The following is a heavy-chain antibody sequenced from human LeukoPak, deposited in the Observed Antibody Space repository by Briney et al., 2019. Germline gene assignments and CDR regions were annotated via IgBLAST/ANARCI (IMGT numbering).Heavy chain of an antibody. V-gene: IGHV3-23*01. Sequence: GGSLRLSCVASGFTFSSYPMSWVRQAPGKGLEWVSAISGSGGSTYYADSVKGRFTISRDNSKNTLYLQMNSLRAEDTAVYYCAKESYYYDSSGYPRPDAFDIWGQGTMVTVSS. CDR3: AKESYYYDSSGYPRPDAFDI. CDR1: GFTFSSYP. D-gene: IGHD3-22*01. CDR2: ISGSGGST. J-gene: IGHJ3*02.